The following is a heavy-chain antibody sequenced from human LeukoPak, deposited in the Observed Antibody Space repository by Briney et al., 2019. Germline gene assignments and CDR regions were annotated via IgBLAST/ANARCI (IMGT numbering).Heavy chain of an antibody. CDR3: ARDIYYGSGSQIGL. J-gene: IGHJ4*02. CDR2: ITTSSSYM. CDR1: GFTFSTYN. Sequence: GGSLRLSCAASGFTFSTYNMNWVRRTPGKGLEWVSSITTSSSYMFYADSVRGRFTISRDNAENSLYLQMNSLRDEDTAVYYCARDIYYGSGSQIGLWGQGTLVTVSS. D-gene: IGHD3-10*01. V-gene: IGHV3-21*01.